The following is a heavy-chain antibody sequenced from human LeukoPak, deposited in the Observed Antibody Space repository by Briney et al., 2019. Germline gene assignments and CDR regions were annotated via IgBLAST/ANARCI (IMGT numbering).Heavy chain of an antibody. D-gene: IGHD3-9*01. CDR2: INPNSGGT. J-gene: IGHJ4*02. Sequence: ASVKVSCKASGYTFTSYAISWVRQAPGQGLEWMGWINPNSGGTNYAQKFQGRVTMTRDTSISTAYMELSRLRSDDTAVYYCARGVRYFDWLFNYWGQGTLVTVSS. CDR1: GYTFTSYA. V-gene: IGHV1-2*02. CDR3: ARGVRYFDWLFNY.